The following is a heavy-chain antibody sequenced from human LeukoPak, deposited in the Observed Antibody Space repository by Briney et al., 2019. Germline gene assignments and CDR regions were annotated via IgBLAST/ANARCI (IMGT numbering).Heavy chain of an antibody. Sequence: GASVKVSCKASGYTLTGYYMHWVRQAPGQGLEWMGCIDPNSGDTKYAQKFQGRVTMTRDTSMNTAYMELSRLRSDDTAIYYCARGGYGIVRDCFDPWGQGTLVTVSS. J-gene: IGHJ5*02. D-gene: IGHD3-3*02. CDR2: IDPNSGDT. CDR1: GYTLTGYY. CDR3: ARGGYGIVRDCFDP. V-gene: IGHV1-2*02.